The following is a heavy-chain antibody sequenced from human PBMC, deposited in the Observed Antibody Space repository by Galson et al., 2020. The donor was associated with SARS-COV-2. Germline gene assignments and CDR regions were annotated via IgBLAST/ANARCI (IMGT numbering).Heavy chain of an antibody. J-gene: IGHJ4*02. CDR1: GGSFSGYY. CDR3: ARVARVADPKYYFDY. CDR2: INHSGST. V-gene: IGHV4-34*01. Sequence: SETLSLTCAVYGGSFSGYYWSWIRQPPGKGLEWIGEINHSGSTNYNPSLKSRVTISVDTSKNQFSLKLSSVTAADTAVYYCARVARVADPKYYFDYWGQGTLVTVSS.